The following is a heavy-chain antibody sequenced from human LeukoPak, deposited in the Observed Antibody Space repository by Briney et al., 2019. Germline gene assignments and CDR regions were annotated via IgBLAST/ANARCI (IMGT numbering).Heavy chain of an antibody. CDR2: ISSDSRYI. Sequence: GGSLRLSCAVSGFTFRSYSMNWVRQAPGKGLEWVSSISSDSRYIFYTDSVKGRFTVSRDNAKNSLYLQTVSLTAEDTAVYYCARVAFGLYVMDVWGQGTTVTVSS. CDR1: GFTFRSYS. CDR3: ARVAFGLYVMDV. D-gene: IGHD3/OR15-3a*01. V-gene: IGHV3-21*06. J-gene: IGHJ6*02.